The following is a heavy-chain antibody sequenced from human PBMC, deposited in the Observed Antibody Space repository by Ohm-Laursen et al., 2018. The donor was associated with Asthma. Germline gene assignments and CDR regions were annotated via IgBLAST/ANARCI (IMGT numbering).Heavy chain of an antibody. Sequence: ASVKVSCKASGYTFSDYAIHWVRQAPGQRPEWMGRTNPDSGNTKISHKFQGRVIISSDTSATTAYLELSSLRSEDTAVYYCAIGAGTDYFDPWGQGTLVTVSS. CDR1: GYTFSDYA. J-gene: IGHJ5*02. D-gene: IGHD6-19*01. V-gene: IGHV1-3*01. CDR2: TNPDSGNT. CDR3: AIGAGTDYFDP.